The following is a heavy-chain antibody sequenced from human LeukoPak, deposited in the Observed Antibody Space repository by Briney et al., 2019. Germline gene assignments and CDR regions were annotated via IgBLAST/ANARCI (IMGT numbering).Heavy chain of an antibody. D-gene: IGHD3-22*01. CDR3: ARRHYYDSRGRFDP. V-gene: IGHV4-59*01. CDR1: GGSISNKY. Sequence: SETLSLTCTVSGGSISNKYWSWIRQPPGKGLEWIGYIYYSGSTNYNPSLKSRVTILVDTSKNQVSLKLSSVTAADTAVYYCARRHYYDSRGRFDPWGQGTLVTVSS. CDR2: IYYSGST. J-gene: IGHJ5*02.